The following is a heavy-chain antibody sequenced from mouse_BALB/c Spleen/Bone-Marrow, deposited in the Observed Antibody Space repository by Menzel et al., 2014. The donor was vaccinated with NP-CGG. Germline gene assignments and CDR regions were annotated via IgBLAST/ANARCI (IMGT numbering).Heavy chain of an antibody. CDR3: ARSGNFFDY. V-gene: IGHV3-2*02. Sequence: EVKLQESGPGLMKPSQSLSLTCTVTGYSITSAYAWNWIRQFPGDELEWMGYITSSGHTSYNPSLKSRISITRDTSKNQFFLQLNSVTTEDTATYFCARSGNFFDYWGQGTTLTVSS. D-gene: IGHD3-1*01. CDR1: GYSITSAYA. J-gene: IGHJ2*01. CDR2: ITSSGHT.